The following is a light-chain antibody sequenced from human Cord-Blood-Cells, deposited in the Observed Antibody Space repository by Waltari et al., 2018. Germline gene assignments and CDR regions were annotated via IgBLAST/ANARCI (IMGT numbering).Light chain of an antibody. CDR2: DAS. Sequence: DIVLTQSLATLSLSPGERAPLSCRASQSVSSYLAWYQQKPGQAPRLLIYDASNRATGIPARFSGSGSGTDFTLTISSLEPEDFAVYYCQQRSNWLFTFGGGTKVEIK. V-gene: IGKV3-11*01. CDR1: QSVSSY. J-gene: IGKJ4*01. CDR3: QQRSNWLFT.